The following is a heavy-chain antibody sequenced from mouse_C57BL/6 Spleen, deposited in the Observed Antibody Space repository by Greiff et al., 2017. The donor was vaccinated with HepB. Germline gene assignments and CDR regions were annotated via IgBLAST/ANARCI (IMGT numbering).Heavy chain of an antibody. D-gene: IGHD1-1*01. CDR3: ARGTTVVAPLAMDY. V-gene: IGHV2-9-1*01. CDR2: IWTGGGT. Sequence: QVQLQESGPGLVAPSQSLSITCTVSGFSLTSYAISWVRQPPGKGLEWLGVIWTGGGTNYNSALKSRLSISKDNSKSQVFLKMNSLQTDDTARYYCARGTTVVAPLAMDYWGQGTSVTVSS. J-gene: IGHJ4*01. CDR1: GFSLTSYA.